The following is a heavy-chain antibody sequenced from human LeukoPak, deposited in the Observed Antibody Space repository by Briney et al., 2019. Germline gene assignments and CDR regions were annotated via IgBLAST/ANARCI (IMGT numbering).Heavy chain of an antibody. Sequence: GGSLRLSRAASGFTVSSNYMSWVRQAPGKGLEWVSVIYSGGSTYYADSMKGRFTISRDNSKNTLYLQMNSLRAEDTAVYYCARGITMVRGVTPSGTFDIWGQGTMVTVSS. V-gene: IGHV3-66*01. CDR1: GFTVSSNY. CDR3: ARGITMVRGVTPSGTFDI. D-gene: IGHD3-10*01. CDR2: IYSGGST. J-gene: IGHJ3*02.